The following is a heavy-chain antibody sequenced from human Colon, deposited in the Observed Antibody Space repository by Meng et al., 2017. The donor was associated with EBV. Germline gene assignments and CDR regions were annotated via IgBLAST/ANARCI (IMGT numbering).Heavy chain of an antibody. D-gene: IGHD4-17*01. CDR3: ARNGDYNPGLY. Sequence: QVQLQESGQGLVKPSGTLSLTCAVSGDSISNNWWSWVRQPPGKGLEWIGEIYHSGTTNYNPSLRSRVTISVDKSKNQFSLQLTSVTAADTAVYYCARNGDYNPGLYWGQGTLVTVSS. J-gene: IGHJ4*02. CDR2: IYHSGTT. V-gene: IGHV4-4*02. CDR1: GDSISNNW.